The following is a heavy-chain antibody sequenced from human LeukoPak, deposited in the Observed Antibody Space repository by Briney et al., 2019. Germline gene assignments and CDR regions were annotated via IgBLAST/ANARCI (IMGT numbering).Heavy chain of an antibody. CDR2: MYDGGRT. Sequence: SETLSLTCSVSGGSISSSHYFWGWVRQPPGKGLEWIGSMYDGGRTHYNPSHKSRVTMSVDTSKNQFSLKLSSVTAADTAVYYCARDYFLRAAADYYYYYYMDVWGKGTTVTISS. CDR3: ARDYFLRAAADYYYYYYMDV. V-gene: IGHV4-39*07. J-gene: IGHJ6*03. D-gene: IGHD6-13*01. CDR1: GGSISSSHYF.